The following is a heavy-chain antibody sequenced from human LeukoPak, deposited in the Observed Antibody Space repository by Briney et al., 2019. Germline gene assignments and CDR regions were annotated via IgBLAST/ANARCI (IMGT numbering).Heavy chain of an antibody. Sequence: ASVKVSCKAFGYTFTGYWMHWVRQAPGQGPEWMGVMSPSGGSTIYAQKFKGRVTLTRDKSTSTDYVEMSSLRSEDTAVYYCARDNSVRDEAWWFNPWGQGTLVTVSS. CDR2: MSPSGGST. D-gene: IGHD5-24*01. CDR3: ARDNSVRDEAWWFNP. CDR1: GYTFTGYW. J-gene: IGHJ5*02. V-gene: IGHV1-46*01.